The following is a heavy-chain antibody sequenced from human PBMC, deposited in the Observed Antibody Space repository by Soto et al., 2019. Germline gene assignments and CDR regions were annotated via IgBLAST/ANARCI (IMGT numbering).Heavy chain of an antibody. Sequence: VQLQPGGAGRLKPSKTLSPTCAVYGGSFSGYYWSWIRKPPGKGLEWIGEINHSGRTNYNPSLNSRVTISVDSSKNQFSLKLSSVTAADTAVYYCARWGGSYSPALYGMDVWGQGTTVTVSS. CDR1: GGSFSGYY. J-gene: IGHJ6*02. CDR2: INHSGRT. CDR3: ARWGGSYSPALYGMDV. V-gene: IGHV4-34*01. D-gene: IGHD1-26*01.